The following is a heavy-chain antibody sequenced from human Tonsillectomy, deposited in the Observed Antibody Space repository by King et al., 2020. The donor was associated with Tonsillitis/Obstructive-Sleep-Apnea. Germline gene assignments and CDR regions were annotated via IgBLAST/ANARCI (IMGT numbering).Heavy chain of an antibody. Sequence: VQLVESGAEVKKPGSSVKVSCKASGGTFSSYAISWVRQAPGQGLEWMGGIIPIFGTANYVQKFQGRVTITADESTSTAYMELSSLRSEDTAVYYCAISYCSSTSCYYYYYMDVWGKGTTVTVSS. D-gene: IGHD2-2*01. V-gene: IGHV1-69*01. CDR2: IIPIFGTA. CDR1: GGTFSSYA. J-gene: IGHJ6*03. CDR3: AISYCSSTSCYYYYYMDV.